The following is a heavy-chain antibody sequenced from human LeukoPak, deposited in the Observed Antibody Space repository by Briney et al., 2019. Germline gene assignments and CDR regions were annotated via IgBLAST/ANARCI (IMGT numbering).Heavy chain of an antibody. Sequence: GGSLRLSCAASGFTFSIYHMNWVRQAPGKGLEWISNISSSSEAIYYADSVKGRFIISRDNAKNSLFLQMNSLRDDDTAVYYCAREDYYDTSGYSDYWGQGTLVTVSS. CDR1: GFTFSIYH. J-gene: IGHJ4*02. D-gene: IGHD3-22*01. V-gene: IGHV3-48*02. CDR2: ISSSSEAI. CDR3: AREDYYDTSGYSDY.